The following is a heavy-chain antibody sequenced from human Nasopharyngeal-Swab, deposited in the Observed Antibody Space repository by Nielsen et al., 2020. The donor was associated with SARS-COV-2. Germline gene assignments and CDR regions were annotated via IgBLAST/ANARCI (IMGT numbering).Heavy chain of an antibody. V-gene: IGHV4-4*07. Sequence: GSLRLSCTVSGGSISSYYWSWIRQPAGKGLEWIGRIYTSGSTNYNPSLKSRVTISVDTSKNQFSLKLSSVTAADTAVYYCARDARGYYDFWSGFFDNWFDPWGQGTLVTVSS. CDR2: IYTSGST. J-gene: IGHJ5*02. CDR1: GGSISSYY. D-gene: IGHD3-3*01. CDR3: ARDARGYYDFWSGFFDNWFDP.